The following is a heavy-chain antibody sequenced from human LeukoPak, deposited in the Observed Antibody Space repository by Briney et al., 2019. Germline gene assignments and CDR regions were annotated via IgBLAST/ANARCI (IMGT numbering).Heavy chain of an antibody. J-gene: IGHJ6*02. CDR2: IYYSGST. Sequence: SETLSLTCTVSGGSISSSSYYWGWIRQPPGKGLEWIGSIYYSGSTYYNPSLKSRVTISVYTSKNQFSLKLSSVTAADTAVYYCARQERITMIVVEKSMDVWGQGTTVTVSS. CDR1: GGSISSSSYY. V-gene: IGHV4-39*01. D-gene: IGHD3-22*01. CDR3: ARQERITMIVVEKSMDV.